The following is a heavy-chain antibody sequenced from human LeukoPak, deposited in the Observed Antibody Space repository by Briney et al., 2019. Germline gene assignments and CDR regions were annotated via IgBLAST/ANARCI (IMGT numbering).Heavy chain of an antibody. D-gene: IGHD3-22*01. Sequence: PGGSLRLSCAASGFTFSSYWMHWVRQAPGKGLVWVSRTNSDGSSTSYADSVKGRFTISRDNAKNTLYLQMNSLRAEDTAVYYCAREKGDYYDSSSFDQWGQGTLVTVSS. V-gene: IGHV3-74*01. CDR3: AREKGDYYDSSSFDQ. J-gene: IGHJ4*02. CDR1: GFTFSSYW. CDR2: TNSDGSST.